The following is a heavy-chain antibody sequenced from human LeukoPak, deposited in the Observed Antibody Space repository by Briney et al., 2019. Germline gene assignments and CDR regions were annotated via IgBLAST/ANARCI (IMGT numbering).Heavy chain of an antibody. Sequence: GGSLRLSCAASGFTFSNYWMSWVRQAPRKGLEWVAIINEDGSTKYYVDSLKGRFVISRDNAKNSLYLQMSGLRADDTAVYYCAREGGYRHKTASITIFGVVTEPFDYWGQGTLVTVSS. J-gene: IGHJ4*02. CDR3: AREGGYRHKTASITIFGVVTEPFDY. CDR1: GFTFSNYW. D-gene: IGHD3-3*01. CDR2: INEDGSTK. V-gene: IGHV3-7*03.